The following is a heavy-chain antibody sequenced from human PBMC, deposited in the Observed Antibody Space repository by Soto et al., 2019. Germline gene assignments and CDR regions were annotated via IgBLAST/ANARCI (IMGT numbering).Heavy chain of an antibody. CDR2: IYYSGST. J-gene: IGHJ6*01. D-gene: IGHD3-10*01. Sequence: PSETLSRTCTVSGGSISSSSYYWGWIRQPPGKGLEGIGSIYYSGSTYYNPSLKSRVTISVDTSKNQFSLKLSCVTAADTAVYYRPLTYYHGLGQFRDPYYYYCLGVW. V-gene: IGHV4-39*01. CDR3: PLTYYHGLGQFRDPYYYYCLGV. CDR1: GGSISSSSYY.